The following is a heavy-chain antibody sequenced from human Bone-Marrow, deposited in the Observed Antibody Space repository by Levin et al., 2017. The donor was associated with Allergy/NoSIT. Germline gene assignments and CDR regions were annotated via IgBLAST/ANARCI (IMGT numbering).Heavy chain of an antibody. CDR1: GFTFSSYW. CDR2: IKPDGSAK. CDR3: VRDRREEGYY. Sequence: PGGSLRLSCAASGFTFSSYWMSWVRQAPGKGLEWVANIKPDGSAKYYVDSVKGRFTISRDNAKNSLYLQMNSLRAEDAAVYYCVRDRREEGYYWGQGTLVTGSS. V-gene: IGHV3-7*01. J-gene: IGHJ4*02.